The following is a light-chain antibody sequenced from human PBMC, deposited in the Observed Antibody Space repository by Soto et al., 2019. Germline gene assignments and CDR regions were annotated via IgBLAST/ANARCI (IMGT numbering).Light chain of an antibody. J-gene: IGKJ1*01. Sequence: EIVLTQSPGTLSLSPGERATLSCRASQSVSGSPLVWYQQKPGQAPRLLVYGTSIRATGIPDRFSGSGSGTDFTLTISRLEPEDFAVYYCQQYGSSPWTFGQGTKVEIK. CDR2: GTS. V-gene: IGKV3-20*01. CDR1: QSVSGSP. CDR3: QQYGSSPWT.